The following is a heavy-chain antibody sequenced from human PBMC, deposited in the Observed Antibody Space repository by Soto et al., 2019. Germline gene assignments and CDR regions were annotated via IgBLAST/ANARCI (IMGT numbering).Heavy chain of an antibody. V-gene: IGHV4-4*02. CDR1: GASVISTNW. J-gene: IGHJ4*02. D-gene: IGHD3-22*01. CDR2: IFHSGST. CDR3: ARDMFYYDSNYYYFRGPFDY. Sequence: QVHLQESGPGLVKPSGTLSLTCAVSGASVISTNWWSWVRQPPGKGLEWIGEIFHSGSTNYNPSLTSRVTISLDKSKNQFSLNLTSVTAADTAIYYCARDMFYYDSNYYYFRGPFDYWGQGTLVTVSS.